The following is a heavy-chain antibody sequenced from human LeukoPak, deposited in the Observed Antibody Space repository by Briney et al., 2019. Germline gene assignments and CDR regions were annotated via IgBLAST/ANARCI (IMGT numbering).Heavy chain of an antibody. CDR1: GGSISSYY. V-gene: IGHV4-59*08. J-gene: IGHJ4*02. CDR3: ARHGGGYSFDY. D-gene: IGHD5-24*01. Sequence: SETLSLTCTVSGGSISSYYWTWIRQPPGKGLEWIGYIYYSGSTNYNYNPSLKSRFTISLDTSNNQFSLKLSSVTASDAAMYYCARHGGGYSFDYWGQGTLVTVSS. CDR2: IYYSGSTNY.